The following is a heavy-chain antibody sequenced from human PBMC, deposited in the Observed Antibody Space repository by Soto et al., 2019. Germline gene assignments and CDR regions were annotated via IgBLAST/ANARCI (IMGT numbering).Heavy chain of an antibody. CDR3: ARRYSKYLPLDY. CDR1: GFIFNRYE. J-gene: IGHJ4*02. CDR2: ISTSGSNI. V-gene: IGHV3-48*03. D-gene: IGHD4-4*01. Sequence: EVQLVESGGGLVQPGGSLRVSCEASGFIFNRYEMHWVRQAPGKGLEWVSYISTSGSNINYADSVTGRFTISSDNAKNSLYLDMSSLRAEDTAVYFCARRYSKYLPLDYLGQGTLVTGSS.